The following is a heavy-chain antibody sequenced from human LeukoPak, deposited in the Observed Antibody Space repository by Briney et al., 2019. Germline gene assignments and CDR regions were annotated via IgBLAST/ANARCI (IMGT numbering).Heavy chain of an antibody. J-gene: IGHJ4*02. Sequence: PSETLSLTCTVSGGSIISYFWAWIRQPAGEGLEWIGRIYTSGSTDYNPSLKSRVTMSVDTSKNHFSLNVTSVTAADTAVYFCARRGNRRYAPSFLDEWGQGTPVTVSS. CDR3: ARRGNRRYAPSFLDE. V-gene: IGHV4-4*07. D-gene: IGHD5-12*01. CDR1: GGSIISYF. CDR2: IYTSGST.